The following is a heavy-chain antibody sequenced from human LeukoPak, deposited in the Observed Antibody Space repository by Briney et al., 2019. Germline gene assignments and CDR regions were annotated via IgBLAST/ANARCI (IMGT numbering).Heavy chain of an antibody. J-gene: IGHJ4*02. Sequence: GGSLRLSCAASGFTFSTYWMSWVRQAPGKGLEWVANINRDGSEKYYADSVKGRFTISRDNAKNSLYLHMNSLRAEDTAVYYCARDSSGWADKFDYWGQGTLVTVSS. V-gene: IGHV3-7*01. CDR3: ARDSSGWADKFDY. CDR1: GFTFSTYW. D-gene: IGHD6-19*01. CDR2: INRDGSEK.